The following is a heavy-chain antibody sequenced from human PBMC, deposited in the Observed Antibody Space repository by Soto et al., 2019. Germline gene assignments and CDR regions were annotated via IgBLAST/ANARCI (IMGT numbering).Heavy chain of an antibody. Sequence: PGGSLRLSCVASGFTFRVYALSWARQAPGKGLEWVSTVSNSDNTYYADSVKGRFTISRDNSKNTLYLQMNSLRAEDTAVYYCAKDRVVVVAAYYFDYWGQGTLVTVSS. CDR1: GFTFRVYA. D-gene: IGHD2-15*01. J-gene: IGHJ4*02. CDR2: VSNSDNT. CDR3: AKDRVVVVAAYYFDY. V-gene: IGHV3-23*01.